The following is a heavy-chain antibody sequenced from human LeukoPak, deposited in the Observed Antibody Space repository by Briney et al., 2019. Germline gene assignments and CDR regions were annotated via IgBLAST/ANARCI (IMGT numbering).Heavy chain of an antibody. CDR3: ARLAVLYCSSTNCPDY. Sequence: SETLSLTCAVYGGSFSGYYWSWLRQPPGKGLEWIGSIYHSGSTYYNPSLKSRVTISVDTSKNQFSLKLSSVTAADTAVYYCARLAVLYCSSTNCPDYWGQGTLVTVSS. D-gene: IGHD2-2*01. CDR1: GGSFSGYY. V-gene: IGHV4-34*01. CDR2: IYHSGST. J-gene: IGHJ4*02.